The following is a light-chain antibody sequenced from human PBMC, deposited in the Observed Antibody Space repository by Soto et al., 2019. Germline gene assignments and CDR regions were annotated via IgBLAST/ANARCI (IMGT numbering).Light chain of an antibody. CDR3: QQYSAYST. Sequence: DIQMTQSPSTLSASVGDRVTITCRASQSINKWLDWYQQKPGKAPKFLIYDASTLESGVSSRFSGSGSGTEFTLTISSLQPDDFATYYCQQYSAYSTFGPGTKVEIK. CDR1: QSINKW. J-gene: IGKJ3*01. V-gene: IGKV1-5*01. CDR2: DAS.